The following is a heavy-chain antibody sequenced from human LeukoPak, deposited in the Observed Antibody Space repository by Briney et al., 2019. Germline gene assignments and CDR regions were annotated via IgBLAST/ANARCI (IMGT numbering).Heavy chain of an antibody. CDR1: GFTFSSYA. CDR2: ISGSGGST. J-gene: IGHJ5*02. D-gene: IGHD6-19*01. Sequence: GGSLRLSCAASGFTFSSYAMSWVRQAPGKGLEWVSAISGSGGSTYYADSVKGRFTISRDNSKNTLYLQMNSLRAEDTAVYYCAKSIAVAGTSNRFDPWGQGTLVTVSS. V-gene: IGHV3-23*01. CDR3: AKSIAVAGTSNRFDP.